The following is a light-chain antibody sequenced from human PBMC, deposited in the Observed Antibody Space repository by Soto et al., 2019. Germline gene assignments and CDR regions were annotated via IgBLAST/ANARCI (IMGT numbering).Light chain of an antibody. CDR3: QVCDSSSDHYV. V-gene: IGLV3-21*04. J-gene: IGLJ1*01. CDR1: NIGSKS. CDR2: YDS. Sequence: SYELTQPPSVSVAPGKTARITCGGNNIGSKSVHWYQQKPGQAPVLVIYYDSDRPSGIPERFSGSNSGNTATLTISRVEAGDEADYYCQVCDSSSDHYVFVTGTKLTVL.